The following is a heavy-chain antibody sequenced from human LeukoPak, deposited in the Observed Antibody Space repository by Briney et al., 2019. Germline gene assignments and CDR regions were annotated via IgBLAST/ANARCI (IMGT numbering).Heavy chain of an antibody. V-gene: IGHV1-8*01. CDR1: GYTFTSYD. D-gene: IGHD3-10*01. CDR3: ARKLARFGTDYYYYYYMDV. CDR2: MNPNSGNT. J-gene: IGHJ6*03. Sequence: GASVKVSCKASGYTFTSYDINWVRQATGQGLEWMGWMNPNSGNTGYAQKFQGRVTMTRNTSISTAYMELSSLRSEDTAVYYCARKLARFGTDYYYYYYMDVWGKGTTVTVSS.